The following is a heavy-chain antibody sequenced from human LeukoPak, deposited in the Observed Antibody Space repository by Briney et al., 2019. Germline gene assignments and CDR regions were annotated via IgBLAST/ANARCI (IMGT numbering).Heavy chain of an antibody. D-gene: IGHD4-17*01. J-gene: IGHJ5*02. V-gene: IGHV3-11*05. CDR3: ARDSSPMTTSTTLDA. CDR2: ISSTSSYT. Sequence: PGGSLRLSCAASGFTFSDYYMTWIRQAPGKGLEWVSYISSTSSYTNYADSVKGRFTISRDNAKKSLYLQMNSLRAEDTAVYYCARDSSPMTTSTTLDAWGQGTLVTVSS. CDR1: GFTFSDYY.